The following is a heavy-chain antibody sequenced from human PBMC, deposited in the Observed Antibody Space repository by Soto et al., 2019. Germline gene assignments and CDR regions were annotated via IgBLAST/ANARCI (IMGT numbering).Heavy chain of an antibody. J-gene: IGHJ5*02. CDR3: ARGGVRGITSWGWFDP. Sequence: QVQLVQSGAEVKKPGASVKVSCKASGYTFTSYAMHWVRQAPGQRLEWMGWINAGNGNTKYSQKFQGRVTITRDTSASTAYMELSSLRSEDTAVYYCARGGVRGITSWGWFDPWGQGTLVTVSS. CDR1: GYTFTSYA. V-gene: IGHV1-3*01. CDR2: INAGNGNT. D-gene: IGHD3-10*01.